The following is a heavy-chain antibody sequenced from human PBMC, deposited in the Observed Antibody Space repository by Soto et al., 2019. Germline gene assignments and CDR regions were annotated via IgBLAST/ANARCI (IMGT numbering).Heavy chain of an antibody. CDR3: ARDSPIGSTFSGYDAIDY. J-gene: IGHJ4*02. CDR1: GGTFSNDI. V-gene: IGHV1-69*08. Sequence: QVQLVQSGAEVKKPGSSVKVSCKTSGGTFSNDIITWVRQAPGQGLEWMGRIIPLLDVADYAQKFQGRVTITADKSTGTAYMELHSLRSEDTAVYYCARDSPIGSTFSGYDAIDYWGQGTLVTVSS. CDR2: IIPLLDVA. D-gene: IGHD5-12*01.